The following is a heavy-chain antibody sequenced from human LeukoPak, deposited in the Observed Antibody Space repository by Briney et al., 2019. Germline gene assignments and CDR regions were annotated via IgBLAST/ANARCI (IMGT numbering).Heavy chain of an antibody. CDR1: GDSITSRNW. CDR3: ARGMWFDTLFSAFDV. CDR2: IFHTGST. V-gene: IGHV4-4*02. D-gene: IGHD3-10*01. J-gene: IGHJ3*01. Sequence: SETLSLTCSVSGDSITSRNWWTWVRQTPEKGLEWIGEIFHTGSTNYNPSVESRVTISIDKPKNQFSLMLTSVTAADTALYYCARGMWFDTLFSAFDVWGQGTMVSVSS.